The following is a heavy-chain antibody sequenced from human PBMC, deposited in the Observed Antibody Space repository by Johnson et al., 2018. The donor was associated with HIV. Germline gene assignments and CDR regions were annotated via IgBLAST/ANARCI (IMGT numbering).Heavy chain of an antibody. D-gene: IGHD3-22*01. V-gene: IGHV3-66*02. CDR1: GFTVSSNY. J-gene: IGHJ3*02. CDR3: AREGITMIVVVIKGAFDI. CDR2: LSSGGDT. Sequence: VQLVESGGGVVQPGRSLRLSCAASGFTVSSNYMSWVRQAPGKGLEWVSVLSSGGDTWYAGSVTGRFTISRDNSKNTLYLQMNSLSAEDTAVYYCAREGITMIVVVIKGAFDIWGQGTMVTVSS.